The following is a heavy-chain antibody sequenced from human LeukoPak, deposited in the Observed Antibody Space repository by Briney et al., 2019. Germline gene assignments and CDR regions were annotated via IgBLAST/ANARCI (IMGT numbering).Heavy chain of an antibody. CDR3: ARELSWSGRDY. V-gene: IGHV3-7*01. Sequence: RSGGSLRLSCAASGFSFSSYWMNWVRQAPGKGLEWVANIKEDGSKLNHADSVRGRFTISRDNAKNSLYLQMNNLRVEDTAVYYCARELSWSGRDYWGQGILVTVSS. CDR2: IKEDGSKL. CDR1: GFSFSSYW. D-gene: IGHD3-3*01. J-gene: IGHJ4*02.